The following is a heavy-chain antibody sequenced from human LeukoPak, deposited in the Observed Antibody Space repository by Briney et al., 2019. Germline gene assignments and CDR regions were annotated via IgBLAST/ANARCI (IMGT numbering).Heavy chain of an antibody. CDR3: ARAYYEILSGDGPDAFDI. Sequence: SETLSLTCTVSGGSISSGDYYWSWIRQPPGKGLEWIGYIYYSGSTYYNPSLKSRVTISVDTSKNQFSLKLSSVTAADTAVYYCARAYYEILSGDGPDAFDIWGQGTMVTVSS. CDR1: GGSISSGDYY. D-gene: IGHD3-9*01. CDR2: IYYSGST. J-gene: IGHJ3*02. V-gene: IGHV4-30-4*01.